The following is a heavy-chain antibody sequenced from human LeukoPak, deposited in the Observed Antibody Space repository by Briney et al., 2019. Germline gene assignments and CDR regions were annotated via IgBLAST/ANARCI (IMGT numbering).Heavy chain of an antibody. Sequence: ASVKVSCKASGYTFTSYAISWVRQAPGQGLEWMGGIIPIFGTANYAQKFQGRVTITADESTSTAYMELSSLRSEDTAVYYCAGSIAARPVSAFDIWGQGTMVTVSS. V-gene: IGHV1-69*13. CDR3: AGSIAARPVSAFDI. J-gene: IGHJ3*02. D-gene: IGHD6-6*01. CDR2: IIPIFGTA. CDR1: GYTFTSYA.